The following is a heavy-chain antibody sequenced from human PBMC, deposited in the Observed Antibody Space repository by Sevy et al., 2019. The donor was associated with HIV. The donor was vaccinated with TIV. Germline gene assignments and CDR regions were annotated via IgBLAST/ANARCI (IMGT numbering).Heavy chain of an antibody. V-gene: IGHV3-23*01. Sequence: GGSLRLSCAASGFAFYDYSMSWIRQAPGKGLEWVATLSFGWGKINYADSGKGRFTISRENSKNSVYLQMDNLRVEDTALYYCAREGCTRPHDYWGQGTRVTVSS. CDR3: AREGCTRPHDY. CDR2: LSFGWGKI. J-gene: IGHJ4*02. D-gene: IGHD2-8*01. CDR1: GFAFYDYS.